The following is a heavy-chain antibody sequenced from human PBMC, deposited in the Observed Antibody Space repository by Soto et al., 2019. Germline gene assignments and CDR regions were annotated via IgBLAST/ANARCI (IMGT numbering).Heavy chain of an antibody. V-gene: IGHV1-8*01. CDR1: GYSFTSYD. CDR3: ASPNPQRRSGFLFDY. Sequence: ASLKVSCKASGYSFTSYDINWVRQATGQGLEWMGWMNPNSGNTGYAQKFQGRVTMTRNTSISTAYMELSSLRSEDTAVYYCASPNPQRRSGFLFDYWGQGTLVTVSS. D-gene: IGHD2-21*01. J-gene: IGHJ4*02. CDR2: MNPNSGNT.